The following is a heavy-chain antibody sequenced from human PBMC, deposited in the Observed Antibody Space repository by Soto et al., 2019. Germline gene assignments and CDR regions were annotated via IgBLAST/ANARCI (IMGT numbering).Heavy chain of an antibody. Sequence: GASVKVSCKASGYTFTRYYLHWVRQAPGQGLEWMGVIDPTGGSTRYAQKFQGRVTMTRDTSTSTVYVELSSLRSEDTAVYYCARVKEQWLVAFDYCYGMDVWGQGTTVTVSS. CDR1: GYTFTRYY. CDR3: ARVKEQWLVAFDYCYGMDV. CDR2: IDPTGGST. V-gene: IGHV1-46*01. D-gene: IGHD6-19*01. J-gene: IGHJ6*02.